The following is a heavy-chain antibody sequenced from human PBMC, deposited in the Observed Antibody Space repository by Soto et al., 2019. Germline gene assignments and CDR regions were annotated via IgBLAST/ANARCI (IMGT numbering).Heavy chain of an antibody. CDR3: AKDAGDSSSSFLYYYYYMDV. CDR2: ISYDGSNK. Sequence: GGSLRLSCAASGFTFSSYGMHWVRQAPGKGLEWVAVISYDGSNKYYADSVKGRFTISRDNSKNTLYLQMNSLRAEDTAVYYCAKDAGDSSSSFLYYYYYMDVWGKGTTVTVSS. V-gene: IGHV3-30*18. J-gene: IGHJ6*03. CDR1: GFTFSSYG. D-gene: IGHD6-6*01.